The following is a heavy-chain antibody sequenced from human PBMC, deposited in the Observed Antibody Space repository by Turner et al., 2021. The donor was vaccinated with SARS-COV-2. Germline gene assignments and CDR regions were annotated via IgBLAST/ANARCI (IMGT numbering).Heavy chain of an antibody. CDR3: ARLVRRAEYYFDY. CDR1: GGSINSDF. Sequence: QVQLQESGPGLLKPSETLSLTCTVSGGSINSDFWSWIRQPPGKGLEWIGYIYYRGSTNYNPALKSRVTMSVDTSKNQFSLRLTSVTAADTAMYYCARLVRRAEYYFDYWGQGTLVTVSS. D-gene: IGHD3-10*01. V-gene: IGHV4-59*01. J-gene: IGHJ4*02. CDR2: IYYRGST.